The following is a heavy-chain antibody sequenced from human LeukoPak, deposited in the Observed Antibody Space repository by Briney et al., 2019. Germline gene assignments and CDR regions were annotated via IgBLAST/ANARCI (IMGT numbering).Heavy chain of an antibody. D-gene: IGHD5/OR15-5a*01. Sequence: PGGSLRLSCAASDFTVSTNYMSWVRQTPGKGLEWVSVIYSGGSTYYADSVKGRFTISRDTSKNTLYLQMNSLRAEDTAVYYCAREQGISVAFDIWGQGTMVTVSS. CDR3: AREQGISVAFDI. V-gene: IGHV3-53*01. CDR1: DFTVSTNY. CDR2: IYSGGST. J-gene: IGHJ3*02.